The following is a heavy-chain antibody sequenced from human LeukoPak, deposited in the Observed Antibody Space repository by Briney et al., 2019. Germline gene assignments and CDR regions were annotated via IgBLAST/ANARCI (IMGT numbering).Heavy chain of an antibody. J-gene: IGHJ4*02. Sequence: PGGSLRLSCAASGFTFSSYGMHWVRQAPGKGLEWVAVISSDGTNNNYADSVKGRFTISRDKAKNTVYLQVNSLRSEDTAVYYCARDPVTTWGYFDYWGQGTLVTVSS. CDR2: ISSDGTNN. D-gene: IGHD4-17*01. CDR1: GFTFSSYG. CDR3: ARDPVTTWGYFDY. V-gene: IGHV3-30*19.